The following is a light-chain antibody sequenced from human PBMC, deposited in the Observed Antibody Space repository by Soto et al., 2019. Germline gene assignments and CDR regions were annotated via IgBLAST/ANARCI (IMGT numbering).Light chain of an antibody. V-gene: IGKV1-9*01. Sequence: DIQLTQSPSFLSASVGDRVTITCRASQGISSYLAWYQQKPGKAPKLLIYAASTLQSGVPSRFSGSGSGTEFTLTISSLQPEDFATYYCQQLNSYPVGTFGGGT. CDR2: AAS. CDR1: QGISSY. J-gene: IGKJ4*01. CDR3: QQLNSYPVGT.